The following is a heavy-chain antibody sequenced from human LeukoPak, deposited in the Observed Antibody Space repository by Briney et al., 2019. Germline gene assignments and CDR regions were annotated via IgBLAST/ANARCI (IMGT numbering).Heavy chain of an antibody. Sequence: ASVKVSCKASGYTFTRYYMHWVRQAPGQGLEGMGWIDSNNGDTNYAQRFQGRVTMTRDTSISTAYMELSRLRSDDTAMYYCARDPIFGYSGSKFDYWGQGTLVTVSS. CDR1: GYTFTRYY. CDR2: IDSNNGDT. V-gene: IGHV1-2*02. CDR3: ARDPIFGYSGSKFDY. D-gene: IGHD1-26*01. J-gene: IGHJ4*02.